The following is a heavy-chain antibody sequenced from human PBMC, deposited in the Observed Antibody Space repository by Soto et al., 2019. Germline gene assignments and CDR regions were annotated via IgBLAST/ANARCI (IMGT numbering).Heavy chain of an antibody. D-gene: IGHD2-21*01. CDR3: VRSGTARLLRHSWFDT. J-gene: IGHJ5*02. Sequence: EVQLVESGGGLVKPGGCLRLSCAAYGFTFNTYDMNWVRQAPGKGLEWVSSITTSCAYIYYADSLKGRITISRDNAKNSLFLQMNSLRAEDTAVYYCVRSGTARLLRHSWFDTWGQGTLVTVSS. CDR2: ITTSCAYI. V-gene: IGHV3-21*01. CDR1: GFTFNTYD.